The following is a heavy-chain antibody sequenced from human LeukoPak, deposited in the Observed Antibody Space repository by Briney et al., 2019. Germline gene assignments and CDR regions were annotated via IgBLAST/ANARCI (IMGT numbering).Heavy chain of an antibody. CDR1: GGSFSSGDYY. Sequence: PSQTLSLTCTVSGGSFSSGDYYWSWIRQPPGKGLEWIGYIYYSGSTYYNPSLKSRVTISVDTSKNQFSLKLSSVTAADTAVYYCARWGSGYYLFDYWGQGTLVTVSS. D-gene: IGHD3-22*01. J-gene: IGHJ4*02. CDR2: IYYSGST. CDR3: ARWGSGYYLFDY. V-gene: IGHV4-30-4*01.